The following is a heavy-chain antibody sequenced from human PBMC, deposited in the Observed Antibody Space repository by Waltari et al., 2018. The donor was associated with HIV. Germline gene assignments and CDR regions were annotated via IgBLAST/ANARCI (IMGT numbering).Heavy chain of an antibody. CDR1: GFTFRSHW. CDR3: VRDYDSSGYYSANWFDP. CDR2: INNDGRET. J-gene: IGHJ5*02. Sequence: EVQLVESGGDSVQPGGSLRLSCAASGFTFRSHWMPLVRQAPGRGLEWVSCINNDGRETNYADSVKGRFTISRDNAKNTLYLQMHSLRAEDSATYSCVRDYDSSGYYSANWFDPWGQGTLVTVSS. D-gene: IGHD3-22*01. V-gene: IGHV3-74*01.